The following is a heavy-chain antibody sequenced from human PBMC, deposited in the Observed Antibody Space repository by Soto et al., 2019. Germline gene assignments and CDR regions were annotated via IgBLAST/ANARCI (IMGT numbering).Heavy chain of an antibody. CDR3: ARATYYYDSSGYWAAFDI. CDR1: GGTFSSYA. Sequence: SVKVSCEASGGTFSSYAISWVRQAPGQGLEWMGGIIPIFGTANYAQKFQGRVTITADESTSTAYMELSSLRSEDTAVYYCARATYYYDSSGYWAAFDIWGQGTMVTVSS. J-gene: IGHJ3*02. V-gene: IGHV1-69*01. D-gene: IGHD3-22*01. CDR2: IIPIFGTA.